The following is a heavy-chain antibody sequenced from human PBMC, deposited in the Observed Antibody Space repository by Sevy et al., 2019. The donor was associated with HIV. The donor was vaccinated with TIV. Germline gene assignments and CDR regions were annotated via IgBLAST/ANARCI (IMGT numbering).Heavy chain of an antibody. CDR3: MTGRSGITISGVVWVDQ. V-gene: IGHV3-15*07. Sequence: GGSLRLSCAASGFTFSNAWMNWVRQAPGKGLEWVGRIKSKNEGETSDYAAHVRCRFSSSRDDSKNTLYLQMKSLKTEDTGVYYCMTGRSGITISGVVWVDQWGHGSLVTVSS. J-gene: IGHJ4*01. CDR2: IKSKNEGETS. CDR1: GFTFSNAW. D-gene: IGHD3-3*01.